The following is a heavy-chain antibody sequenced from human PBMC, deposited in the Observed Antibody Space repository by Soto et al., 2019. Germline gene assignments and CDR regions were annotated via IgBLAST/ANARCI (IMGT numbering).Heavy chain of an antibody. Sequence: QVQLVESGGGVVQPGRSLRLSCAASGFTFSSYGMHWVRQAPGKGLEWVAVISYDGSNKYYADSVKGRFTISRDNSKNTRYLQMNSLRAEDTAVYYCAKREYGDEPFDYWGQGTLVTVSS. D-gene: IGHD4-17*01. J-gene: IGHJ4*02. CDR2: ISYDGSNK. CDR1: GFTFSSYG. CDR3: AKREYGDEPFDY. V-gene: IGHV3-30*18.